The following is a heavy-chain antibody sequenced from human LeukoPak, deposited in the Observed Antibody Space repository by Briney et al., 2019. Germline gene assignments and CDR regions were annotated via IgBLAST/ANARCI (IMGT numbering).Heavy chain of an antibody. V-gene: IGHV4-34*01. CDR2: INHSGST. J-gene: IGHJ5*02. CDR3: ARGSGYCSRTSCPS. Sequence: SEPLSPTCDVYGGSFSGYSWSWIRQPPGKGLEWIGEINHSGSTHYNPSLKSRVTISVDTSKNQFSLKVRSVTAADTAVYYCARGSGYCSRTSCPSWGQGTLVTVSS. CDR1: GGSFSGYS. D-gene: IGHD2-2*01.